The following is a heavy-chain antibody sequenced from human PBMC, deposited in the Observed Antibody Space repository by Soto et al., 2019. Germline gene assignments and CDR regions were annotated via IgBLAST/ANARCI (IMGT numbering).Heavy chain of an antibody. V-gene: IGHV4-30-4*01. J-gene: IGHJ5*02. CDR3: ARDGIQLWLPRRDRFDP. CDR1: GGSLSSGNYY. CDR2: IYSTGSS. Sequence: SETLSLTCTVSGGSLSSGNYYWSWIRQSPGKGLEGIGYIYSTGSSYYNPSLRSRVSMSVDTSKNQFSLNLSSVTAADTAVDFCARDGIQLWLPRRDRFDPWGQGTLVTVSS. D-gene: IGHD5-18*01.